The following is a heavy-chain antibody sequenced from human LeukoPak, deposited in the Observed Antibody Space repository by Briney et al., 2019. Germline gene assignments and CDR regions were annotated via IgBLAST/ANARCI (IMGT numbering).Heavy chain of an antibody. J-gene: IGHJ4*02. CDR3: ARGGVWGTYRHPYDY. V-gene: IGHV3-13*01. CDR2: IGTAGDT. Sequence: GGSLRLSCAASGFTFSSYDMHWVRRATGKGLEWVSSIGTAGDTYYPGSVKGRLTISRENAKNSLYLQMNSLRAGDTAVYYCARGGVWGTYRHPYDYWGQGTLVTVSS. CDR1: GFTFSSYD. D-gene: IGHD3-16*02.